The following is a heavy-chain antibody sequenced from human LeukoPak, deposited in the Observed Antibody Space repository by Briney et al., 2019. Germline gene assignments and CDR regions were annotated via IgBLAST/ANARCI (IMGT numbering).Heavy chain of an antibody. D-gene: IGHD1-26*01. Sequence: SETLSLTCTVSGGSISSYYWSWIRQPAGKGLEWIGRIYTSGSTNYNPSLKSRVTISVDTSKNQFSLKLTSVTAADTSVYYCARRPYSGNYRYDYWGQGTLVTVSS. CDR3: ARRPYSGNYRYDY. CDR1: GGSISSYY. J-gene: IGHJ4*02. V-gene: IGHV4-4*07. CDR2: IYTSGST.